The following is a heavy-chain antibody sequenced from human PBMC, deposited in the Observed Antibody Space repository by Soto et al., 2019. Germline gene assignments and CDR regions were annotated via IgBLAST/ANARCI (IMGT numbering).Heavy chain of an antibody. CDR2: ITGSGNYA. V-gene: IGHV3-23*01. Sequence: EVQMLESGGGLVQPGGSLRLSCTAPGLTFSSYVMTWVRQAPGKGLEWVSSITGSGNYARYGDSVKGRFTTSRDNSKNSLYLQMNSLRVEDTAVYYCAKDPNGDYIGAFDNWGQGTMVTVSS. D-gene: IGHD4-17*01. CDR3: AKDPNGDYIGAFDN. CDR1: GLTFSSYV. J-gene: IGHJ3*02.